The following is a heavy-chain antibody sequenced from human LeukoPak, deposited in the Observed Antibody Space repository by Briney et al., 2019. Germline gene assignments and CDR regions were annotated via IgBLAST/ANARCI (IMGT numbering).Heavy chain of an antibody. D-gene: IGHD3-22*01. J-gene: IGHJ4*02. CDR2: IDNAGSIT. Sequence: GGSLRLSCAASGFTFSNYWIHWVRQAPGKGLVWVSRIDNAGSITTYADSVKGRFTISRDNAKNSLYLQMNSLRAEDTAVYYCARDPYYYDSSGYYYLFDYWGQGTLVTVSS. CDR3: ARDPYYYDSSGYYYLFDY. V-gene: IGHV3-74*03. CDR1: GFTFSNYW.